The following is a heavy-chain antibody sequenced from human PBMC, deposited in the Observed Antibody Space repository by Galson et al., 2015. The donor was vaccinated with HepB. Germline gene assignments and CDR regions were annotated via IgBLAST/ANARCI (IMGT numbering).Heavy chain of an antibody. D-gene: IGHD4-17*01. CDR2: ISYDGSNK. Sequence: SLRLSCAASGFTFSSYGMHWVRQAPGKGLEWVAVISYDGSNKYYADSVKGRFTISRDNSKNTLYLQMNSLRAEDTAVYYCAFIGNYGDYSEGKFYWGQGTLVTVSS. J-gene: IGHJ4*02. CDR1: GFTFSSYG. V-gene: IGHV3-30*03. CDR3: AFIGNYGDYSEGKFY.